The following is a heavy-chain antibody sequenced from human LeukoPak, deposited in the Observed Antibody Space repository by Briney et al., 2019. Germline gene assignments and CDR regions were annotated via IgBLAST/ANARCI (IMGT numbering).Heavy chain of an antibody. CDR2: FDPEDGET. D-gene: IGHD3-22*01. CDR1: GHTLTELS. V-gene: IGHV1-24*01. J-gene: IGHJ4*02. Sequence: ASVKVSCKVSGHTLTELSMHWVRQAPGKGLEWMGGFDPEDGETIYAQKFQGRVTMTEDTSTDTAYMELSSLRSEDTAVYYCATRYYYDSSGYYGFGYWGQGTLVTVSS. CDR3: ATRYYYDSSGYYGFGY.